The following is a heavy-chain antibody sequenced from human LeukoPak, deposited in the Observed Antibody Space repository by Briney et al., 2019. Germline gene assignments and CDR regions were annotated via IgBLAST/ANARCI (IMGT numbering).Heavy chain of an antibody. J-gene: IGHJ6*02. CDR2: IKSKSDGGTT. D-gene: IGHD6-13*01. CDR3: ARDTTSSWYPLDYYYYGMDV. Sequence: GGSLRLSCAASGFTFIKAWMSWVRQAPGKGLEWVGRIKSKSDGGTTEYAAPVKGRFTISRDNAKNSLYMQMNSLRAEDTAVYYCARDTTSSWYPLDYYYYGMDVWGQGTTVTVSS. V-gene: IGHV3-15*01. CDR1: GFTFIKAW.